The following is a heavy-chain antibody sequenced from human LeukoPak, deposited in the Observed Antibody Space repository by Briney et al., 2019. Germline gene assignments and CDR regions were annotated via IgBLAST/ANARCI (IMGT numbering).Heavy chain of an antibody. D-gene: IGHD6-13*01. Sequence: SETLSLTCTVSGGSISSYYWSWIRQPPGKGLEWIGYIYYSGSTNYNPSLKSRVTISVDTSKNQFSLKLSSVTAADTAVYCCARSIAAAAGIDYWGQGTLVTVSS. CDR1: GGSISSYY. V-gene: IGHV4-59*01. CDR3: ARSIAAAAGIDY. J-gene: IGHJ4*02. CDR2: IYYSGST.